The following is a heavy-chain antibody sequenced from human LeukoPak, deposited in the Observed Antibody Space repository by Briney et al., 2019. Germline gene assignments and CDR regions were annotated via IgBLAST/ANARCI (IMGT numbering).Heavy chain of an antibody. CDR2: IYTSGST. V-gene: IGHV4-4*07. CDR3: ARDCSTNYGYCAFDI. Sequence: SETLSLTCTVSGGSISSYYWSWIRQPAGKGLEWIGHIYTSGSTNYNPSLKSRVTMSVDTSKDQFSLKLSSVTAADTAVYYCARDCSTNYGYCAFDIWGQGTMVTVSS. D-gene: IGHD3-10*01. J-gene: IGHJ3*02. CDR1: GGSISSYY.